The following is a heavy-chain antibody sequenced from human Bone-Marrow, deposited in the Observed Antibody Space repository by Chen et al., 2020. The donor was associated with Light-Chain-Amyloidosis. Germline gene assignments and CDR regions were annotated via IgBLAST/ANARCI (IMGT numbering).Heavy chain of an antibody. Sequence: EVQLVESGGGLVQPGGSLRLSCAASGFTFSRYWMPWVRQAPGKGLVWVSRINSDGSSTSYADSVKGRFTISRDNAKNTLYLQMNSLRAEDTSVYYCAREVAGGRYYYYYYMDVWGKGTTVTVSS. CDR3: AREVAGGRYYYYYYMDV. CDR2: INSDGSST. V-gene: IGHV3-74*01. J-gene: IGHJ6*03. CDR1: GFTFSRYW. D-gene: IGHD6-13*01.